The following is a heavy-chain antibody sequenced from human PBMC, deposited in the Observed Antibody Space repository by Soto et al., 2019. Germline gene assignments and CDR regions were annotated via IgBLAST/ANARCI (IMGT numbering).Heavy chain of an antibody. Sequence: VASVKVSCKASGYTFTGYYMHWVRQAPGQGLEWMGWINPNSGGTSYAQKFQGRVTMTRDTSISTAYMELSRLRSDDTAVYYCARDEADYSYYYYYYGMDVWGQGTTVTVSS. CDR1: GYTFTGYY. CDR3: ARDEADYSYYYYYYGMDV. V-gene: IGHV1-2*02. D-gene: IGHD2-15*01. CDR2: INPNSGGT. J-gene: IGHJ6*02.